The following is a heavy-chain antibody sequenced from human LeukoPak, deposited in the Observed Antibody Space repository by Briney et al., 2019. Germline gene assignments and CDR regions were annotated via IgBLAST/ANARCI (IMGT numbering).Heavy chain of an antibody. Sequence: PSETLSLTCTVSGDSINSHYWSWIRQPPGKGLEWIGYVFYPGSTNYNPSLKSRVTMSLDTSRDQFSLRLTSVTAADTAIYYCASRPADSTWYGVFDYWSQGTLVTVSS. J-gene: IGHJ4*02. CDR3: ASRPADSTWYGVFDY. CDR2: VFYPGST. CDR1: GDSINSHY. V-gene: IGHV4-59*11. D-gene: IGHD6-13*01.